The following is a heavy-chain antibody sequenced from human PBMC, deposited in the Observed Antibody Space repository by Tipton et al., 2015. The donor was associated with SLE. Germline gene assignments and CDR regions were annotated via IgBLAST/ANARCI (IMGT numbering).Heavy chain of an antibody. V-gene: IGHV3-30*02. CDR1: GFTFRTYG. Sequence: SGFTFRTYGMHWVRQAPGKGLEWVSFIRFDGNVKQYADSVRGRFTISRDNAKNSLYLQMNSLRAEDTAVYYCARGIYGDLDYWGQGTLVTVSS. CDR3: ARGIYGDLDY. J-gene: IGHJ4*02. CDR2: IRFDGNVK. D-gene: IGHD4-17*01.